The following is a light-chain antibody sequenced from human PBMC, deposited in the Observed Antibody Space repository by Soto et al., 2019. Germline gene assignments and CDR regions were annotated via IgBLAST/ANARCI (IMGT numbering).Light chain of an antibody. V-gene: IGKV3-20*01. CDR1: QSVSSSY. CDR3: QHYGSTQWP. J-gene: IGKJ1*01. CDR2: AAS. Sequence: EVVLTQSPGTLSLSAGGRATLSCRASQSVSSSYLAWYQQKPGQAPRLLMYAASSRATDTPDRITGRGSGTDLTLTISRLEPEDFAVYYCQHYGSTQWPVAPGTKVDI.